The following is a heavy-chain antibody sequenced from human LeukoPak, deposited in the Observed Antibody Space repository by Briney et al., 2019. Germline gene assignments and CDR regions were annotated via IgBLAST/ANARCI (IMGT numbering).Heavy chain of an antibody. Sequence: QPGGSLRLSCAASGFTFSSYGMSWVRQAPGKGLEWVSAISGSGGSTYYADSVKGRFTISRDNSKNTLYLQMNSLRAEDTAVYYCAKDLSRITMVRREKGFDYWGQGTLVTVSS. CDR2: ISGSGGST. D-gene: IGHD3-10*01. CDR3: AKDLSRITMVRREKGFDY. J-gene: IGHJ4*02. CDR1: GFTFSSYG. V-gene: IGHV3-23*01.